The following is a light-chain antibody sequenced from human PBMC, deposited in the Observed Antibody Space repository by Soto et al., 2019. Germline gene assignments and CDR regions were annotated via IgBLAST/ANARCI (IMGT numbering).Light chain of an antibody. J-gene: IGKJ2*01. CDR1: QSVSSSY. Sequence: EIVLTQSPGTLSLSPGERATLSCRASQSVSSSYLAWYQQKPGQAPRLLIYGASGRTTGIPDRFSGSGSGTDFTLTISRLEPEDFAVYYCHHYADSPYTFGQGTKLEI. CDR2: GAS. CDR3: HHYADSPYT. V-gene: IGKV3-20*01.